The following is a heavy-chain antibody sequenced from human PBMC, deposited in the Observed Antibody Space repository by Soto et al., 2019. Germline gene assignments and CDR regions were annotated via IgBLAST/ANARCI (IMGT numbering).Heavy chain of an antibody. CDR1: GFTFSGYA. CDR2: ISGGGDAT. V-gene: IGHV3-23*01. Sequence: EVQLLDSGGGLVQPGGSLRLSCAASGFTFSGYALTWVRQAPGKGLEWVSAISGGGDATFYADSVKCRFTISRDNSKNTLYLQMNTLRAEDTAVYYCARKVSGSTGRPDLWYFDLWGRGTLVTVSS. CDR3: ARKVSGSTGRPDLWYFDL. D-gene: IGHD3-10*01. J-gene: IGHJ2*01.